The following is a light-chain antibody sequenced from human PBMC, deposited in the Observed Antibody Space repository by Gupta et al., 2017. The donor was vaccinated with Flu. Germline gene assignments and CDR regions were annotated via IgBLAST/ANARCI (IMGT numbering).Light chain of an antibody. Sequence: GDRVTITCQASQAIDSWLAWYQKKPGRAPKSLIYKASSLETGVPSRFSGSGSGTEFSLTISSLQPDDFATYYCQQYRSSPWTFGQGTKVEIK. J-gene: IGKJ1*01. V-gene: IGKV1-5*03. CDR2: KAS. CDR3: QQYRSSPWT. CDR1: QAIDSW.